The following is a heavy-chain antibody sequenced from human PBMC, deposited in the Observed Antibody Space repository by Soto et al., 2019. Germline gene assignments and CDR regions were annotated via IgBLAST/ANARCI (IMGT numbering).Heavy chain of an antibody. CDR2: IIPIFGTA. J-gene: IGHJ4*02. Sequence: GASVKVSCKASGGAFSSYAISWVRQAPGQGLEWMGGIIPIFGTANYAQKFQGRVTITADESTSTAYMELSSLRSEDTAVYYCARDRRIAAAGIQYFDYWGQGTLVTVSS. CDR3: ARDRRIAAAGIQYFDY. CDR1: GGAFSSYA. D-gene: IGHD6-13*01. V-gene: IGHV1-69*13.